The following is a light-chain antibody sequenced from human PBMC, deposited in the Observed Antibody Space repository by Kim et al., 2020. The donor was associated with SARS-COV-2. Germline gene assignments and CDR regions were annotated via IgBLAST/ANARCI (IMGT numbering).Light chain of an antibody. J-gene: IGLJ3*02. CDR2: LNN. CDR3: HSWDSSGNHWV. V-gene: IGLV3-19*02. CDR1: SLRTYF. Sequence: SSELTQDPAVSVALGQTVSVTCQGDSLRTYFASWYQIKPGQAPLRVIFLNNERPSWIPARFSGSTSGNTSSLTITGAQAEDEADYYCHSWDSSGNHWVFGGGTKVTVL.